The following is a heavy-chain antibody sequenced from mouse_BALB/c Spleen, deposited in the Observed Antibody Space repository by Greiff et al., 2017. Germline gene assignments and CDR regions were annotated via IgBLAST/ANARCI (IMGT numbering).Heavy chain of an antibody. CDR2: INSNGGST. V-gene: IGHV5-6-2*01. CDR1: GFTFSSYY. D-gene: IGHD2-3*01. Sequence: EVMLVESGGGLVKLGGSLKLSCAASGFTFSSYYMSWVRQTPEKRLELVAAINSNGGSTYYPDTVKGRFTISRDNAKNTLYLQMSSLKSEDTALYYCARHKGWLLPFDYWGQGTTLTVSS. J-gene: IGHJ2*01. CDR3: ARHKGWLLPFDY.